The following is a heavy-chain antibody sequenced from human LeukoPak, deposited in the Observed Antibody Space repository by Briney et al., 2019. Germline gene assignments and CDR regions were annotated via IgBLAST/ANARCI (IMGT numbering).Heavy chain of an antibody. Sequence: GGSLRLSSAASGLTFADYAMHWGREAPGKGLEWVSGISWTSGSIGYADSVKGRFTISRANAKNSLYLQMNRLRAEDTALYYCAKGGYGSGSYLDYWGQGTLVTVSS. V-gene: IGHV3-9*01. J-gene: IGHJ4*02. D-gene: IGHD3-10*01. CDR3: AKGGYGSGSYLDY. CDR2: ISWTSGSI. CDR1: GLTFADYA.